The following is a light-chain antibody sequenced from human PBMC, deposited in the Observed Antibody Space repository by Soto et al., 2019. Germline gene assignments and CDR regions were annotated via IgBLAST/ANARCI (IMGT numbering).Light chain of an antibody. CDR3: CSYAGSYTWV. V-gene: IGLV2-11*01. CDR1: SSDVGNYNY. J-gene: IGLJ3*02. CDR2: DVT. Sequence: QSALTQPRSVSGSPGQSVTISCTGTSSDVGNYNYVSWYQQHPGKAPKLMIYDVTKRPSGVPDHFSGSKSGNTASLTISGLQAEDEDDYYCCSYAGSYTWVFGGGTKLTVL.